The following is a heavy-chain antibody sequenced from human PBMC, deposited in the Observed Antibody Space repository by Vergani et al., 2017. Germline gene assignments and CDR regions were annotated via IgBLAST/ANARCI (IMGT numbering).Heavy chain of an antibody. CDR2: INHSGST. V-gene: IGHV4-34*01. CDR1: GGSFSGYY. Sequence: QVQLQQWGAGLLKPSETLSLTCAVYGGSFSGYYWSWIRQPPGKGPEWIGEINHSGSTNYNPSLKSRVTISVDTSKNQFSLKLSSVTAADTAVYYCASWVGSTVDYYGMDVWGLGTTVTVSS. D-gene: IGHD1-7*01. CDR3: ASWVGSTVDYYGMDV. J-gene: IGHJ6*02.